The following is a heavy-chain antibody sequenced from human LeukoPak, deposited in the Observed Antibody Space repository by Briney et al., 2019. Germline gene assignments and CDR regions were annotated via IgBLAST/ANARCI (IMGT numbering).Heavy chain of an antibody. CDR3: AKDRDPTSVDAFDI. CDR1: VFTLRSYA. CDR2: SRGSGSNT. Sequence: GGSLRVSCAASVFTLRSYAMSWVRPPPGKGLEWVSVSRGSGSNTYSTDSVKGRLTRSIDNSKNTLYLQMKSLRAEDTAVYYCAKDRDPTSVDAFDIWGQGTMVTVSS. V-gene: IGHV3-23*01. J-gene: IGHJ3*02.